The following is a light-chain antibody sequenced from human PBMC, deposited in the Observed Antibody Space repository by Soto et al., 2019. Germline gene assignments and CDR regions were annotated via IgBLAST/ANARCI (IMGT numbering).Light chain of an antibody. CDR1: QGIYNW. J-gene: IGKJ3*01. CDR3: QQANTFPLT. Sequence: DIQMTQSPSSVSASVGDRVTITCRASQGIYNWLAWYQQKPGKAPKLLISAVSNLQSGVPSRFSGSGYGTYFTLTISSLQPEDFATYYWQQANTFPLTLGPGTKVDIK. V-gene: IGKV1D-12*01. CDR2: AVS.